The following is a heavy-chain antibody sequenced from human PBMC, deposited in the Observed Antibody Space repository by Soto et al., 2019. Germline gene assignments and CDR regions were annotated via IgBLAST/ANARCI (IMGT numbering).Heavy chain of an antibody. Sequence: QVQLVESGGGVVQPGRSLRLSCAASRFTFSNYGMHWVRQTPGKGLEWVAVISYDGSNKYYADSVKGRFTISRDNSKNTLYLQMNSLRGEDTAVYYCVKGGYHYFDYWGQGTLVTVSS. CDR2: ISYDGSNK. CDR3: VKGGYHYFDY. J-gene: IGHJ4*02. CDR1: RFTFSNYG. V-gene: IGHV3-30*18. D-gene: IGHD5-12*01.